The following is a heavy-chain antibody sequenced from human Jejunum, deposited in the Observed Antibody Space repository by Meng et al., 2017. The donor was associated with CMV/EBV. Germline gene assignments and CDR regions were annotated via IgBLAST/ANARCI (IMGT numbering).Heavy chain of an antibody. CDR3: ARGGIFRGIDY. CDR2: IYYNGNA. CDR1: GDSISSGDYS. J-gene: IGHJ4*02. Sequence: SGPKLVKPPQTLSRTCTVSGDSISSGDYSWNWIRQSPGKGLEWIGYIYYNGNAYYNPSLQSRVSISVDTSKNEFSLNLNSVTAADTALYFCARGGIFRGIDYWGQGTLVTVSS. D-gene: IGHD3-10*01. V-gene: IGHV4-30-4*08.